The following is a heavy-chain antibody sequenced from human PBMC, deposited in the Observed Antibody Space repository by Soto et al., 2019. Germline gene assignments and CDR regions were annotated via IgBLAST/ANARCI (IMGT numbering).Heavy chain of an antibody. CDR3: VRGRYGSEIH. CDR2: LYNGGAT. D-gene: IGHD3-10*01. Sequence: EVRLVESGGGLVQPGGSLRLCCAASRFIVSSNYMTWVRQAPGKGLEWVSLLYNGGATHYAASVKGRFTISSHSSQNTMFLQMNSLRTEDTATYYCVRGRYGSEIHWGQGTKVTVSS. CDR1: RFIVSSNY. V-gene: IGHV3-53*04. J-gene: IGHJ4*02.